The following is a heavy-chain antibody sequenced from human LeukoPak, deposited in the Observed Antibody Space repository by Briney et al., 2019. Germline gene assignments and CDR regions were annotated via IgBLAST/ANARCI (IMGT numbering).Heavy chain of an antibody. CDR1: GGSISSYY. J-gene: IGHJ5*02. Sequence: SETLSLTCTVSGGSISSYYWSWIRQPPGKGLEWIGNIYYSGSTNYNPSLKSRVTISVDTSKNQFSLKLSSVTAADTAVYYCARGHSVGAAAGTGWFDPWGQGTLVTVSS. D-gene: IGHD6-13*01. CDR2: IYYSGST. CDR3: ARGHSVGAAAGTGWFDP. V-gene: IGHV4-59*12.